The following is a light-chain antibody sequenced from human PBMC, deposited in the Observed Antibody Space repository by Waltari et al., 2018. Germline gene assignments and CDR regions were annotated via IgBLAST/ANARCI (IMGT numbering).Light chain of an antibody. CDR1: QRVSNY. CDR2: DAS. CDR3: QQRISWPLT. V-gene: IGKV3-11*01. Sequence: EIVLTQSPATLSLSPGERATLSCRASQRVSNYLAWYQQKPGQAPSLLIYDASNRATGIPARFSGGGSETDFTLTISSLEPEDFAVYYCQQRISWPLTFGGGTKVEIK. J-gene: IGKJ4*01.